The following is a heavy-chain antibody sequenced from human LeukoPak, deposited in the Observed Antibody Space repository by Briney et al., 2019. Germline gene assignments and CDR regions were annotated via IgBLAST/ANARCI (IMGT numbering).Heavy chain of an antibody. CDR3: AKDKFGY. CDR1: GFTFSSYG. V-gene: IGHV3-30*18. J-gene: IGHJ4*02. CDR2: ISYDGSNK. Sequence: PGGSLRLSCAASGFTFSSYGMHWVRQAPGKGLEWVAVISYDGSNKYYADSVEGRFTISRDNSKNTLYLQMNSLRAEDTAVYYCAKDKFGYWGQGTLVTVSS.